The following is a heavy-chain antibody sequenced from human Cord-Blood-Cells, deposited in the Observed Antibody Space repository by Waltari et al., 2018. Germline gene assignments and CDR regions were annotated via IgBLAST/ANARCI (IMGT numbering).Heavy chain of an antibody. CDR3: AREGLLYNWFDP. J-gene: IGHJ5*02. D-gene: IGHD3-22*01. CDR2: IHTSGGT. V-gene: IGHV4-4*07. CDR1: GGSISSYY. Sequence: QVQLQESGPGLVKPSATLSLTCTASGGSISSYYWRWIRQPAGQGLAWIGRIHTSGGTNYNPPLKSRVTMSVDTSKNQFSLKLSSVTVADTAVYYCAREGLLYNWFDPWGQGTLVTVSS.